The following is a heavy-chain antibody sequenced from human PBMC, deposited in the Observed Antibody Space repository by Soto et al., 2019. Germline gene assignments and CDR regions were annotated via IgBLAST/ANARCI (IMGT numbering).Heavy chain of an antibody. CDR2: ISGSDGKT. J-gene: IGHJ4*02. CDR1: GFSFGSYA. Sequence: GSLRLSCAASGFSFGSYALSWVRQAPGKGLEWVSTISGSDGKTFYADSVKGRFSISRDTSQSTLYLQMNSLRADDTAIYYCARWSYLDYWGQGTRVTVSS. V-gene: IGHV3-23*01. D-gene: IGHD3-3*01. CDR3: ARWSYLDY.